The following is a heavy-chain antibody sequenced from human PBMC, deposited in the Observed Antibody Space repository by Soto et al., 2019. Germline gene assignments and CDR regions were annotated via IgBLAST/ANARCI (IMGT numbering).Heavy chain of an antibody. V-gene: IGHV3-30*18. CDR3: AKDSATVTTSGPNWYFDL. D-gene: IGHD4-17*01. J-gene: IGHJ2*01. CDR2: ISYDGSNK. Sequence: QVQLVESGGGVVQPGRSLRLSCAASGFTFSSYGMHWVRQAPGKGLEWVAVISYDGSNKYYADSVKGRFTISRDNSKNALYLQMNSLRAEDKAVYYCAKDSATVTTSGPNWYFDLWGRGTLVTVSS. CDR1: GFTFSSYG.